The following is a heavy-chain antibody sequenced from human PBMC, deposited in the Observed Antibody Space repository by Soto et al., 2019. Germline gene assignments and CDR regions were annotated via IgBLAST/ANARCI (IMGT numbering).Heavy chain of an antibody. Sequence: EVQLVESGGGLVKPGGSLRLSCAASGFTFSSYSMNWVRQAPGKGLEWVSSISSSSSYIYYADSVKGRFTISRDNAKNSLYLQMNSLRAEDTAVYYCAIDGFDSSGYLYYFDYWGQGTLVTVSS. CDR2: ISSSSSYI. D-gene: IGHD3-22*01. CDR3: AIDGFDSSGYLYYFDY. V-gene: IGHV3-21*01. CDR1: GFTFSSYS. J-gene: IGHJ4*02.